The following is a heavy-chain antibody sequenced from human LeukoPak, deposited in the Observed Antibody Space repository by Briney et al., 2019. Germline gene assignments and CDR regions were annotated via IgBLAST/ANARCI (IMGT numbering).Heavy chain of an antibody. CDR2: ISVYNGNT. D-gene: IGHD2-21*02. CDR3: ARATELTYCGGDCYLDY. Sequence: GASVKVSCKTSGYTFTISHVTWVRQAPGQGLEWMGWISVYNGNTNYAPELQGRVTMTTDTSTSTAYMELRNLRSDDTAVYYWARATELTYCGGDCYLDYWGQGTLVTVSS. V-gene: IGHV1-18*04. CDR1: GYTFTISH. J-gene: IGHJ4*02.